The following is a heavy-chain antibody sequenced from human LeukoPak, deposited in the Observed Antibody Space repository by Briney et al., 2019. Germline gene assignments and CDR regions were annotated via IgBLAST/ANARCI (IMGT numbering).Heavy chain of an antibody. CDR1: GFTFSSHW. D-gene: IGHD3-10*01. Sequence: GGSLRLSCVGSGFTFSSHWMSWVRQAPGKGLEWVANIKQDGSEVDYVDSVKGRFTISRNNAKNSLFLQMNSLRAEDTAVYYCARDFIWGQGTLVTVSS. CDR2: IKQDGSEV. V-gene: IGHV3-7*05. CDR3: ARDFI. J-gene: IGHJ4*02.